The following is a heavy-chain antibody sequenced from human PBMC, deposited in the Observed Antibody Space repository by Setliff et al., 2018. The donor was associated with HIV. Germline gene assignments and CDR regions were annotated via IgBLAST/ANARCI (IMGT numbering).Heavy chain of an antibody. D-gene: IGHD6-13*01. Sequence: GASVKVSCKASGYTFISYGISWVRQAPGQGLEWMGWISPYNGHTNYAQKVQGRVTMTRDTFTSTAYMELRSLRSDGTAVYYCARDAARRAAADTPVWFDPWGQGTLVTVTS. CDR2: ISPYNGHT. V-gene: IGHV1-18*01. J-gene: IGHJ5*02. CDR1: GYTFISYG. CDR3: ARDAARRAAADTPVWFDP.